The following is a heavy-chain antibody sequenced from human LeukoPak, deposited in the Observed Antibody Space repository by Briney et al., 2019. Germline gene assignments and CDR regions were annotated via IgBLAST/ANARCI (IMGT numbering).Heavy chain of an antibody. CDR3: ARGLLTVTFTFDY. D-gene: IGHD4-17*01. Sequence: PSETLSLTCNVSGASINTYYWSWIRQSAGGGLEFIGRVYTSGSPDYNPSLKSRVIMSADTSKNQFSLKLRSVTAADTALYYCARGLLTVTFTFDYWGQGTLVTVSS. J-gene: IGHJ4*02. V-gene: IGHV4-4*07. CDR1: GASINTYY. CDR2: VYTSGSP.